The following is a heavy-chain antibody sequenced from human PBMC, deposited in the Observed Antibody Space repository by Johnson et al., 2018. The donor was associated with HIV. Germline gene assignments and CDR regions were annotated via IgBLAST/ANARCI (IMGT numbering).Heavy chain of an antibody. D-gene: IGHD2-21*02. V-gene: IGHV3-30*04. Sequence: QVQLVESGGGLIQPGGSLRLSCAASGFTFSSYAMHWVRQAPGKGLEWVAVISYDGSNKYYADSVKGRFTISRDNSKNTLYLQMNSLRAEDTALYYCARWIRYCGGDCYDVFDIWGQGTMVTVSS. CDR1: GFTFSSYA. CDR2: ISYDGSNK. J-gene: IGHJ3*02. CDR3: ARWIRYCGGDCYDVFDI.